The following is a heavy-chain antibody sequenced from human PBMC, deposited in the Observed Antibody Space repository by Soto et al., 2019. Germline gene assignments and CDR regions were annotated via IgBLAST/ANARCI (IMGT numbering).Heavy chain of an antibody. Sequence: SETLSLTCAVYGGSFSGYYWSWIRQPPGKGLEWIGEINHSGSTNYNPSLKSRVTISVDTSKNQFSLKLSSVTAADTAVYYCARGGGSICRRSGGSCRLDYWGQGTLVTVS. CDR2: INHSGST. CDR3: ARGGGSICRRSGGSCRLDY. J-gene: IGHJ4*02. D-gene: IGHD2-15*01. V-gene: IGHV4-34*01. CDR1: GGSFSGYY.